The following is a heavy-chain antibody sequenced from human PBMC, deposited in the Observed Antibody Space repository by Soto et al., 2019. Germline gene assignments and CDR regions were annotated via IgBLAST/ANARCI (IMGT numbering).Heavy chain of an antibody. D-gene: IGHD1-26*01. CDR2: ISGSGGST. J-gene: IGHJ4*02. CDR1: GFTFSSYA. Sequence: EVQLLESGGGLVQPGGSLRLSCAAYGFTFSSYAMNWVRQAPGKGLEWVSVISGSGGSTYYADSVKGRFTISRDNSKNTLYLQMNSLRAEDTAVYYCAKRGSGSYYIDWGQGTLVTVSS. V-gene: IGHV3-23*01. CDR3: AKRGSGSYYID.